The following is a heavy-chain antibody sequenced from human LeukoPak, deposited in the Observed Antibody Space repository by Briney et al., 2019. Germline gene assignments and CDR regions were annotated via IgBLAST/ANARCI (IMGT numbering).Heavy chain of an antibody. V-gene: IGHV4-30-2*01. D-gene: IGHD5-18*01. J-gene: IGHJ3*02. CDR3: AREPFSRGNSYGTGAFDI. CDR1: GGFISSGAYS. Sequence: PSETLSLTCAVSGGFISSGAYSWSWIRQPPGKGLEWIVYIYHSGSTYYNPSLKSRVTISVDRSKNQFSLKLSSVTAADTAVYYCAREPFSRGNSYGTGAFDIWGQGTMVTVSS. CDR2: IYHSGST.